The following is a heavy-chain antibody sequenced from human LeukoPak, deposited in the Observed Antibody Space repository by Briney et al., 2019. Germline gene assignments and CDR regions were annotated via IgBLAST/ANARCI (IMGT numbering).Heavy chain of an antibody. CDR1: GFTLSTSW. J-gene: IGHJ5*02. CDR2: INQDSSEK. V-gene: IGHV3-7*01. CDR3: ARVSYWFGP. D-gene: IGHD2/OR15-2a*01. Sequence: GGSLRLSCIASGFTLSTSWMSWVRQAPGKGLEWVANINQDSSEKLYVDSVKGRFTISRDNAKNSLYLQMNSLRAEDTAVYYCARVSYWFGPWGQGTLVTVSS.